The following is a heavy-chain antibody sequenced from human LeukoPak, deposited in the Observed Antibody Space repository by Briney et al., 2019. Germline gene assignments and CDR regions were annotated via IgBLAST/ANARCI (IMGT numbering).Heavy chain of an antibody. CDR1: GFTFSSYG. CDR2: ISYDGSNK. V-gene: IGHV3-30*03. D-gene: IGHD3-3*01. Sequence: PGGSLRLSCAASGFTFSSYGMHWVRQAPGKGLEWVAVISYDGSNKYYADSVKGRFTISRDNSKNTLYLQMNSLRAEGTAVYYCASQTYYDFSWGQGTLVTVSS. CDR3: ASQTYYDFS. J-gene: IGHJ4*02.